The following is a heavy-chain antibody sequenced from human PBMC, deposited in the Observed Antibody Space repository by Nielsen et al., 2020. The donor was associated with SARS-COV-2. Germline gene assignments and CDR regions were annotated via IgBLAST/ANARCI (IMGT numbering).Heavy chain of an antibody. Sequence: ASVKVSCTASGYTFTGYYMHWVRQAPGQGLEWMGRINPNSGGTNYAQKFQGRVTMTRDTSISTAYMELSRLRSDDTAVYYCARGGYSSGWYNNWFDPWGQGTLVTVSS. J-gene: IGHJ5*02. CDR3: ARGGYSSGWYNNWFDP. D-gene: IGHD6-19*01. V-gene: IGHV1-2*06. CDR1: GYTFTGYY. CDR2: INPNSGGT.